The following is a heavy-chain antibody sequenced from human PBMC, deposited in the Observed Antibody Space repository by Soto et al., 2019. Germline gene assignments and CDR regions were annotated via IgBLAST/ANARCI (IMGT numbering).Heavy chain of an antibody. CDR1: GYTFTTYG. CDR2: ISAYNGNT. Sequence: XSVKVSCKASGYTFTTYGINWVRQTPGQGLEWMGWISAYNGNTNYAQKLQGRVTMTTDTSTSTAYMELRSLRSDDTAVYYCARVPFIAAAAEPYDYWGQGTLVTVSS. D-gene: IGHD6-13*01. V-gene: IGHV1-18*01. CDR3: ARVPFIAAAAEPYDY. J-gene: IGHJ4*02.